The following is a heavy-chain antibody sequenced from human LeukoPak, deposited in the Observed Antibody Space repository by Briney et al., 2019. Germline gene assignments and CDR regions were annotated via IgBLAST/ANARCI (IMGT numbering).Heavy chain of an antibody. CDR2: IYYSGST. V-gene: IGHV4-59*01. D-gene: IGHD6-19*01. CDR3: ARAYSSGWSTSSYFDY. CDR1: GGSISSYY. J-gene: IGHJ4*02. Sequence: SETLSLTCTVSGGSISSYYWSWIRQPPGKGLEWIGYIYYSGSTNYNPSLNSRVTISVDTSKNQFSLKLSSVTAADTAVYYCARAYSSGWSTSSYFDYWGQGTLVTVSS.